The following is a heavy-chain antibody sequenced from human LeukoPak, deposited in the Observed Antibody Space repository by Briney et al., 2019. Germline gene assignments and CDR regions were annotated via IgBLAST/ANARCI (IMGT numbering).Heavy chain of an antibody. V-gene: IGHV1-18*01. J-gene: IGHJ6*03. CDR3: ARDFIQIQLWPQYHYYYYYMDV. CDR2: ISAYNGNT. Sequence: GASVKVSCKASGYTFTSYGISWVRQAPGQGLEWMGWISAYNGNTNYAQKLQGRVTMTTDTSTSTAYMELRSLRSDDTAVYYCARDFIQIQLWPQYHYYYYYMDVWGKGTAVTVSS. D-gene: IGHD5-18*01. CDR1: GYTFTSYG.